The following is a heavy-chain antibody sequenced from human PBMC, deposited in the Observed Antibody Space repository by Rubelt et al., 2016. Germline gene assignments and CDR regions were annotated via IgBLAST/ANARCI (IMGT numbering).Heavy chain of an antibody. V-gene: IGHV4-59*08. CDR1: GGSISSSY. CDR2: IYYSGTT. Sequence: QVQLQESGPGLVKPSETLSLICTVSGGSISSSYWSWIRQPPGKGLEWIGYIYYSGTTNYNTYFRRRVTISVDTSKNQFSRKLSPVTAADTAVYYCAKHSYWYFDLWGRGTLVTVSS. CDR3: AKHSYWYFDL. J-gene: IGHJ2*01.